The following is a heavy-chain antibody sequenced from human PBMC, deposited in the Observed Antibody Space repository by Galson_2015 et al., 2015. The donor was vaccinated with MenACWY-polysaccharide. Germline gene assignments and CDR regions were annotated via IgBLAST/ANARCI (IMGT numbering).Heavy chain of an antibody. V-gene: IGHV3-23*01. CDR2: VGVGGDTS. Sequence: ALLPACAASGFWFNGYALSGGGRGPGARLERVATVGVGGDTSYYVESGKGLVSNARHNSKNRLYLQMTSLRAEDTAIYYCAKAVVATALLDYWGQGTLVTVSS. J-gene: IGHJ4*02. CDR3: AKAVVATALLDY. D-gene: IGHD2-21*02. CDR1: GFWFNGYA.